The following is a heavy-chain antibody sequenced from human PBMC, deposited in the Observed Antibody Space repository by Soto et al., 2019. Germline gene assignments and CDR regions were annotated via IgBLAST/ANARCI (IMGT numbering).Heavy chain of an antibody. D-gene: IGHD3-22*01. CDR3: ARGSVVIKHYYCYYCMDV. Sequence: SETLSLTCAVYGGSFSGYYWSWIRQPPGKGLEWIGEINHSGSTNYNPSLKSRVTISVDTSKNQFSLKLSSVTAADTAVYYCARGSVVIKHYYCYYCMDVWGQGTTVTVSS. V-gene: IGHV4-34*01. CDR1: GGSFSGYY. CDR2: INHSGST. J-gene: IGHJ6*02.